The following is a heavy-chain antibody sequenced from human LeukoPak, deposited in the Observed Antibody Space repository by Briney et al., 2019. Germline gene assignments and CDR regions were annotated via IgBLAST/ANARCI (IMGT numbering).Heavy chain of an antibody. V-gene: IGHV4-4*07. D-gene: IGHD2-21*02. CDR1: GFTFSSYS. CDR3: ARQAYCGGDCYSDYYYYMDV. CDR2: IYTSGST. Sequence: GSLRLSCAASGFTFSSYSMNWVRQPAGKGLEWIGRIYTSGSTNYNPSLKSRVTMSVDTSKNQFSLKLSSVTAADTAVYYCARQAYCGGDCYSDYYYYMDVWGKGTTVTISS. J-gene: IGHJ6*03.